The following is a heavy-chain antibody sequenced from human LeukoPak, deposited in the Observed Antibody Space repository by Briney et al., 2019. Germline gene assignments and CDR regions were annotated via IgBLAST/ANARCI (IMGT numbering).Heavy chain of an antibody. V-gene: IGHV4-61*02. Sequence: SETLSLTCTVSGGSISSGSYYWSWIRQPAGKGLEWIGRIYTSGSTNYNPSLKSRVTISVDTSRNQFSLKLSSLTAADTAVYYCARSYYYYYYMDVWGKGTTVTVSS. CDR3: ARSYYYYYYMDV. CDR2: IYTSGST. CDR1: GGSISSGSYY. J-gene: IGHJ6*03.